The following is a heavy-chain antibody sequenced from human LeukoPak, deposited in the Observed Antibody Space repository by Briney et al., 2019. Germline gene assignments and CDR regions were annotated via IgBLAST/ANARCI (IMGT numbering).Heavy chain of an antibody. D-gene: IGHD2-2*01. CDR2: IKQDGSEK. CDR1: GFTFSSYW. J-gene: IGHJ3*02. V-gene: IGHV3-7*01. CDR3: ARGDPGYCSSTSCLNDAFDI. Sequence: PGGSLRLSCAASGFTFSSYWMSWVRQAPGKGLEWVANIKQDGSEKYYVDSVKGRFTISRDNAKNSLYLQMNSLRAEDTAVYYCARGDPGYCSSTSCLNDAFDIWGQGTVVTVSS.